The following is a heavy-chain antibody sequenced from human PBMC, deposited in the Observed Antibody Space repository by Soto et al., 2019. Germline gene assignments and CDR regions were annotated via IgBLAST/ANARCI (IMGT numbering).Heavy chain of an antibody. CDR3: ARSPSAHYDSSGYYYVFWLDP. J-gene: IGHJ5*02. CDR2: IYYSGST. V-gene: IGHV4-30-4*01. D-gene: IGHD3-22*01. CDR1: GGSISSGGYY. Sequence: PSETLSLTCTVSGGSISSGGYYWSWIRQPRGKGLEWIGYIYYSGSTYYNPSLKSRVTISVDTSKNQFSLKLSSVTAADTAVYYCARSPSAHYDSSGYYYVFWLDPWGQGTLVTVSS.